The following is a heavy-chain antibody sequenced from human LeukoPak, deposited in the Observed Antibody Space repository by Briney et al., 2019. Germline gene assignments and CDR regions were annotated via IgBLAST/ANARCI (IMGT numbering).Heavy chain of an antibody. Sequence: GGSLRLSCAASGFTVSTNYMSWVRQAPGKGLEWVSIIYDGGSTYYADSVRGRFTISRDNSKNTLYLQLNSLRAEDTAVYYCARTLVTAIHLDAFDIWGQGTMVTVSS. D-gene: IGHD2-21*02. CDR2: IYDGGST. J-gene: IGHJ3*02. V-gene: IGHV3-66*01. CDR1: GFTVSTNY. CDR3: ARTLVTAIHLDAFDI.